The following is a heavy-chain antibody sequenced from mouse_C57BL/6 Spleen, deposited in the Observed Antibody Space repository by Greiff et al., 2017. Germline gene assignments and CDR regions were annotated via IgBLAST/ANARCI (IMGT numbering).Heavy chain of an antibody. V-gene: IGHV1-55*01. D-gene: IGHD2-4*01. CDR3: ATVPDYDRFAY. CDR2: IYPGSGST. Sequence: VQLQQSGAELVKPGASVKMSCKASGYTFTSYWITWVKQRPGQGLEWIGDIYPGSGSTNYNEKFKGKATLTLDTSSSTAYMQLSSLTSEDSAVYYCATVPDYDRFAYWGQGTLVTVSA. J-gene: IGHJ3*01. CDR1: GYTFTSYW.